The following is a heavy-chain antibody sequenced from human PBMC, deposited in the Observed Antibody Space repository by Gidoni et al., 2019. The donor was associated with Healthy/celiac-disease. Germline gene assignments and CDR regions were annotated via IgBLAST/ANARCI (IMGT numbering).Heavy chain of an antibody. J-gene: IGHJ3*02. CDR2: IYYSGST. Sequence: QLPLQESGPGLVKPSATLSLTCTVSGGSISTRRYYWGWIRQPPGKGLEWIGSIYYSGSTYYNPSLKSRVTISVNTSKNQFSLKLSSVTAADTAVYYCARHDGDSSGWTDAFDIWGQGTMVTVSS. CDR1: GGSISTRRYY. V-gene: IGHV4-39*01. CDR3: ARHDGDSSGWTDAFDI. D-gene: IGHD6-19*01.